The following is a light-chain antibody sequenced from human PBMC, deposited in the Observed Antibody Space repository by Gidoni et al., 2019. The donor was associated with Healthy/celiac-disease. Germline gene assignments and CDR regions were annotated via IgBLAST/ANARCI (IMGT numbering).Light chain of an antibody. CDR2: AAS. V-gene: IGKV1-39*01. CDR1: QGISSY. J-gene: IGKJ2*01. CDR3: QQSYSSPYT. Sequence: DIQMNQSPSSLSASVVDRVTITCRASQGISSYLNWYQQKPGKAPKLLIYAASSLQSGVPSRFSGSGSGTDFTLTISSLQPEDFATYYCQQSYSSPYTFGQXTKLEIK.